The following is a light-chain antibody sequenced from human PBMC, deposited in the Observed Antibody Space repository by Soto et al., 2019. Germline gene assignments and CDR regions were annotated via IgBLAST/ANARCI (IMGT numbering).Light chain of an antibody. V-gene: IGLV2-14*03. CDR1: STDVGGHYY. J-gene: IGLJ2*01. CDR2: DVT. Sequence: QSALTQPASVSGSPGQSITISCTGTSTDVGGHYYVSWYQQHPGKAPKLIIYDVTDWPSGVSHRFSGSKSGNTASLTISGLQAEDEADYYCTSYTSTNSYVAVGGGTKLTVL. CDR3: TSYTSTNSYVA.